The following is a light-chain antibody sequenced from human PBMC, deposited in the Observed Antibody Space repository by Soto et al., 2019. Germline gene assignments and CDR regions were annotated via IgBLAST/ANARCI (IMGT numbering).Light chain of an antibody. V-gene: IGKV3-20*01. CDR3: QQYDTSPRT. CDR2: GAS. J-gene: IGKJ1*01. Sequence: EIVLTQSPGTLSLSPGERATLSCRASKSVSSNYLAWYQQKRGQAPRLLIYGASSRATGIPTRFSGSGSGTDFTLTISRLQPEDFAVYYCQQYDTSPRTFGQGTKVEI. CDR1: KSVSSNY.